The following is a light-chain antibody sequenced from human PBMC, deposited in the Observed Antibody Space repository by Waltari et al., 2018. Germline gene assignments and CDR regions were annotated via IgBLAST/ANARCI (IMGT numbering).Light chain of an antibody. CDR1: HTISSY. CDR2: SAS. J-gene: IGKJ4*01. V-gene: IGKV1-39*01. CDR3: QQSYTTPVT. Sequence: DIQMTQSPSSLSASVGDRVTITCRASHTISSYLNWYQHKPGKAPKLLIYSASSLQSGVSSRFSGGGSGTDFTLTISSLQAEDFASYYCQQSYTTPVTFGGGTEVEIK.